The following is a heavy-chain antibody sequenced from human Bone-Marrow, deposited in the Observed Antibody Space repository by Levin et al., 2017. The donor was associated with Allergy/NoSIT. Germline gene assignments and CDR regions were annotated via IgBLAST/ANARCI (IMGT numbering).Heavy chain of an antibody. V-gene: IGHV3-74*03. CDR3: TSDWGYSGY. Sequence: TGGSLRLSCAASGFTFSTYWMSWVRQSPGKGLVWVSHINPDGSVTTYADSVKGRFTISRDNAKNTLYLHMSSLRAEDTAMYYCTSDWGYSGYWGQGALVTVSS. J-gene: IGHJ4*02. D-gene: IGHD2-15*01. CDR2: INPDGSVT. CDR1: GFTFSTYW.